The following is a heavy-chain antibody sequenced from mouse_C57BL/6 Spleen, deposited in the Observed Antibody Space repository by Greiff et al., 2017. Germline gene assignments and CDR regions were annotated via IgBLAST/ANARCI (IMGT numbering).Heavy chain of an antibody. D-gene: IGHD2-3*01. V-gene: IGHV7-3*01. Sequence: DVQLVESGGGLVQPGGSLSLSCAASGFTFTDYYMSWVRQPPGKALEWLGFIRNKANGYTTEYSASVKGRFTISRDNSQSILYLQMNALRAEDSATYYCARYPLYDGYYFDYWGQGTTLTVSS. CDR2: IRNKANGYTT. CDR1: GFTFTDYY. CDR3: ARYPLYDGYYFDY. J-gene: IGHJ2*01.